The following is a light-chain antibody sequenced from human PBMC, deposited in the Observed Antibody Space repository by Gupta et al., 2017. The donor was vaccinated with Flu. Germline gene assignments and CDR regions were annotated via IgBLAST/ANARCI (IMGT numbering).Light chain of an antibody. CDR2: PAS. J-gene: IGKJ2*02. Sequence: PLSLSASVGDRVTITCRASQSIGSYLHWYQQKLGKTPNLLIYPASTVQTGIPSRFSGSGSGTDFTLTISRLQPEDFATYYCQQSDSAPRTLGEGTKMEIK. CDR1: QSIGSY. CDR3: QQSDSAPRT. V-gene: IGKV1-39*01.